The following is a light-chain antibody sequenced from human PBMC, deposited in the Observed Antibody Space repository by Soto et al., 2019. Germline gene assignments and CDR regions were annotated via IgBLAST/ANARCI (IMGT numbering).Light chain of an antibody. CDR1: SRYSTYT. CDR3: QTWGTGILV. J-gene: IGLJ2*01. CDR2: LNSDGSH. Sequence: QPVLTQSPSASASLGASVKLTCTLSSRYSTYTIAWHQQQPEKGPRYLMKLNSDGSHSKGDGIPDRFSGSSSGADRYLTISSLQSEDEADYYCQTWGTGILVFGGGTKLTVL. V-gene: IGLV4-69*01.